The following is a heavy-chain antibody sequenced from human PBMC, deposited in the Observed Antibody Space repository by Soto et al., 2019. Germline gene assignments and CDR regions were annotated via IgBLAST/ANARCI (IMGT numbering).Heavy chain of an antibody. V-gene: IGHV3-21*01. D-gene: IGHD3-16*02. CDR3: VRYPVNHSPGLDV. J-gene: IGHJ6*02. Sequence: WVLKAPGKGLEWVSSISSNSNYMYYTDFVKGRFTISRDNAENSLFLQMNSLRAEDTPVYYCVRYPVNHSPGLDVWAQPLTLTLSS. CDR2: ISSNSNYM.